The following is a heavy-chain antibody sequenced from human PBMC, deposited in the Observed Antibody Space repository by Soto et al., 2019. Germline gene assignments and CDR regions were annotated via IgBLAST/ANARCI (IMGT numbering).Heavy chain of an antibody. V-gene: IGHV3-7*01. D-gene: IGHD6-6*01. Sequence: VQLVESGGTSVQPGGSLRLSCGGFGFTFSSYWMSWVRQAPGKGLEWVANIKQDGSVIYYMDSVKGRFTISRDNVKNSVYLQMNSLRVDDTAVYYCARIGYSSSSFDYWGQGTLLTVSP. CDR2: IKQDGSVI. CDR3: ARIGYSSSSFDY. CDR1: GFTFSSYW. J-gene: IGHJ4*02.